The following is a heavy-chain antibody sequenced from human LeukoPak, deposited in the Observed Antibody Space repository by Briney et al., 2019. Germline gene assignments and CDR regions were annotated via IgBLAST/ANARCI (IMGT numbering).Heavy chain of an antibody. CDR1: GYSISSGYY. Sequence: SETLSLTCTVSGYSISSGYYWGWIRQPAGKGLEWIGRIYTRGNTNYNPSLKSRVTISIDTSKNQFSLKLSSVTAADTAVYYCARQYNEILTGYYRGELYWYFDLWGRGTLVTVSS. CDR3: ARQYNEILTGYYRGELYWYFDL. D-gene: IGHD3-9*01. V-gene: IGHV4-61*02. CDR2: IYTRGNT. J-gene: IGHJ2*01.